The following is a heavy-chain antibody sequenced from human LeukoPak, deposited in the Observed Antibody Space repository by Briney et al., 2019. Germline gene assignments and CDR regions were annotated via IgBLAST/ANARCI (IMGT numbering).Heavy chain of an antibody. V-gene: IGHV3-11*01. CDR3: ARDRPSYGSGSYYYYYYYGMDV. D-gene: IGHD3-10*01. J-gene: IGHJ6*02. Sequence: GGSLRLSCAASGFPFRDYYMSWIRQAPGKGLEWVSYINSSGSTIYYADSVKGRFTISRDNAKNSLYLQMNSLRAEDTAVYYCARDRPSYGSGSYYYYYYYGMDVWGQGTTVTVSS. CDR1: GFPFRDYY. CDR2: INSSGSTI.